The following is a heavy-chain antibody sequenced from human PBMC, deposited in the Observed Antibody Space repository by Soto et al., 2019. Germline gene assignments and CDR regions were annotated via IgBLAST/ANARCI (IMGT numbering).Heavy chain of an antibody. CDR2: VSANNGFT. D-gene: IGHD6-13*01. Sequence: GASVKVSCKTSGYTFTNFALSWVRQAPGQGLEWIGFVSANNGFTHFAQKFQGRVSVKTDTSTSTVYLDLRSLSSDDTAVYYCARGAAARHLDSWGQGTPVTVSS. V-gene: IGHV1-18*01. CDR3: ARGAAARHLDS. J-gene: IGHJ5*01. CDR1: GYTFTNFA.